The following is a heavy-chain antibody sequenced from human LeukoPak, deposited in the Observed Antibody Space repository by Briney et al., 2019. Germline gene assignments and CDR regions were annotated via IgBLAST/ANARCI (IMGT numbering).Heavy chain of an antibody. CDR1: GGSFSGYY. J-gene: IGHJ6*03. CDR3: ARGLWYYYYMDV. Sequence: SETPSLTCAVYGGSFSGYYWSWIRQPPGKGLEWIGEINHSGSTNYNPSLKSRVTISVDTSKDQFSLKLSSVTAADTAVYYCARGLWYYYYMDVWGKGTTVTVSS. V-gene: IGHV4-34*01. D-gene: IGHD3-10*01. CDR2: INHSGST.